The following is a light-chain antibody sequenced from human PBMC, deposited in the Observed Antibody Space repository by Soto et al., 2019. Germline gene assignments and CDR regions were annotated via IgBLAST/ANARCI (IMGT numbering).Light chain of an antibody. CDR1: QSVSSSY. CDR2: GAS. V-gene: IGKV3-20*01. Sequence: IVFTQSPGTLSFSPGERATLSCRAIQSVSSSYLAWYQQKPGQAPRLLIYGASSRATGIPDRFSGSGSGTDFTLTISRLEPEDFAVYYCQQYGSSPPITFGQGARLEIK. CDR3: QQYGSSPPIT. J-gene: IGKJ5*01.